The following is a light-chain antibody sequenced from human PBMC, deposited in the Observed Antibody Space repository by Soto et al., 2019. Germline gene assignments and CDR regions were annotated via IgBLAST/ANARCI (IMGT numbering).Light chain of an antibody. J-gene: IGKJ1*01. CDR1: QTVRNNY. CDR3: QQFHYWWT. CDR2: DAS. Sequence: EFVLTQSPGTLSLSPGARAPLSCRARQTVRNNYLAWYQQNPGQAPRLLIYDASSRATGIPDRFSGGGSGTDFTLTISRLEPEDFAVYYCQQFHYWWTFGQGTKVDIK. V-gene: IGKV3-20*01.